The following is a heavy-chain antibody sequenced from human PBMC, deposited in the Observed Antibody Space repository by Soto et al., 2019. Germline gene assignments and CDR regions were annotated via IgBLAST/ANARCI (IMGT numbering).Heavy chain of an antibody. V-gene: IGHV4-34*01. J-gene: IGHJ6*02. CDR1: GGSFSGYY. D-gene: IGHD1-26*01. CDR2: INHSGST. Sequence: SETLSLTCAVYGGSFSGYYWSWIRQPPGKWLEWIGEINHSGSTNYNPSLKSRVTISVDTSKNQFSLKLSSVTAADTAVYYCARPAWDFRVSPYYYYCGMDVCGQGXTVTVYS. CDR3: ARPAWDFRVSPYYYYCGMDV.